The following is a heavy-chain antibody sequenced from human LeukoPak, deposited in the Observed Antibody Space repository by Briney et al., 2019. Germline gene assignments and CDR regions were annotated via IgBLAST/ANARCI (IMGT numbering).Heavy chain of an antibody. CDR2: ISSSGSTI. J-gene: IGHJ4*01. CDR3: ARDPYGGNSPDDY. CDR1: GFTFSTNS. D-gene: IGHD4-23*01. V-gene: IGHV3-48*04. Sequence: GGSLRLSCVASGFTFSTNSMNWVRQAPGKGLEWVSYISSSGSTIYYADSVKGRFTISRDSAENSLYLQMNSLRAEDTAVSYCARDPYGGNSPDDYWGHGTLVTVSS.